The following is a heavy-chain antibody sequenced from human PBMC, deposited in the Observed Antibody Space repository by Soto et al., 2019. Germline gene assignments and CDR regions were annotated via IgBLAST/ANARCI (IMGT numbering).Heavy chain of an antibody. CDR1: GFIFSNYG. Sequence: QVQLVESGGGVVQPGRSLRLSCAASGFIFSNYGIHWVRQAPGRGLEWVALLWFDGSTKYYADSVKGRFTISRDNSKNTLHLQMNTLRAEDTAVYYCARGPGVDQDDRDEAFENWGRGTMVTVSS. CDR3: ARGPGVDQDDRDEAFEN. CDR2: LWFDGSTK. D-gene: IGHD3-22*01. J-gene: IGHJ3*02. V-gene: IGHV3-33*01.